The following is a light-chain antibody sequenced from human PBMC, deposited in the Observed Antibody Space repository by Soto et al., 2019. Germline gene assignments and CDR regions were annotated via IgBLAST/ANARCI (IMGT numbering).Light chain of an antibody. J-gene: IGLJ2*01. Sequence: QLVLTQSSSASASLGSSVKLTCTLSSGHSTYIIAWHQQQPGKAPRFLMKLEESGMYNRGSGIPDRFSGSSSGADRYLTISYLQFDDEADYSCETWDSNTRVFGGGTKVTVL. CDR2: LEESGMY. CDR1: SGHSTYI. CDR3: ETWDSNTRV. V-gene: IGLV4-60*02.